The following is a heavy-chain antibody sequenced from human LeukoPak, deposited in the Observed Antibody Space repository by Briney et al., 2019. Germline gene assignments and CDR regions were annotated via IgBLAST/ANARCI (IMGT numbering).Heavy chain of an antibody. V-gene: IGHV4-34*01. CDR2: INHSGST. CDR1: GGSFSGYY. J-gene: IGHJ6*04. Sequence: SETLSLTCAVYGGSFSGYYWSWIRQPPGKGLDWIGEINHSGSTNYNPSLKSRVTISVDTSKHQFSLKLSSVTAADTAVYYCARMDYGPYYYYGMDVWGKGTTVTVSS. D-gene: IGHD4-17*01. CDR3: ARMDYGPYYYYGMDV.